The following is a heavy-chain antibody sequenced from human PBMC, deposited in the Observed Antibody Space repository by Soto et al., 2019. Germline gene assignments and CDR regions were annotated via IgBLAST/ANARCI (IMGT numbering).Heavy chain of an antibody. CDR1: GGSIGTSNW. CDR2: IYHSGRT. V-gene: IGHV4-4*02. J-gene: IGHJ6*02. Sequence: QVQLQESGPGLVKPSGTLSLTCVVSGGSIGTSNWWTWVRQPPGKGLEWIGEIYHSGRTKYNPSVESRVTISVDKSKNQFSLRLTSATAADTAVYYCARVDCSSTSCLMFYHYYGLDVWGQGTTVTVSS. D-gene: IGHD2-2*01. CDR3: ARVDCSSTSCLMFYHYYGLDV.